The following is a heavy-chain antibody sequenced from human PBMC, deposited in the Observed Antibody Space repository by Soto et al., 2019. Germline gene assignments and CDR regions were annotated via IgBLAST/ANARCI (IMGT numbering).Heavy chain of an antibody. V-gene: IGHV4-4*02. J-gene: IGHJ4*02. CDR3: ATRGIVGPIY. Sequence: QVQLQESGTGLVEPSGTLSLTCNVYDGSINNGDWCSWVRQPPGKGLEWIGEVYHNGNTNYNASRKSRVTVSVDKSRNQFYLRLTSVTPADTSVYYCATRGIVGPIYWCQGTLVTVSS. D-gene: IGHD1-26*01. CDR1: DGSINNGDW. CDR2: VYHNGNT.